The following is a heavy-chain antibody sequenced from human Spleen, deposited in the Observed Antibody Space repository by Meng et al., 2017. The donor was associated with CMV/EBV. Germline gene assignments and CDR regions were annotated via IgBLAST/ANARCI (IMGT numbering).Heavy chain of an antibody. CDR3: ARVQVVPAANHYYYYGVDV. D-gene: IGHD2-2*01. J-gene: IGHJ6*02. Sequence: ASVKVSCKASGYSFNSYGINWARQAPGQGPEWMGWISGYNGKTKYAQKFQGRVTMTTDTATSTVYMELRSLRSDDTAVYYCARVQVVPAANHYYYYGVDVWGQGTTVTVSS. CDR2: ISGYNGKT. V-gene: IGHV1-18*01. CDR1: GYSFNSYG.